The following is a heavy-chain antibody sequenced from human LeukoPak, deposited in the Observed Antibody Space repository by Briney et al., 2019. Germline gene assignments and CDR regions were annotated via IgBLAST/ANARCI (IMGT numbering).Heavy chain of an antibody. J-gene: IGHJ5*02. Sequence: ASVKVSCKASGYTFTGYYMHWVRQAPGQGGGWVGWINPNSGGTNYAQKFQGRVTMTRDTSISTAYMELSRLRSDDTAVYYCASVRDYGEYNWFDPWGQGTLVTVSS. V-gene: IGHV1-2*02. CDR2: INPNSGGT. CDR3: ASVRDYGEYNWFDP. CDR1: GYTFTGYY. D-gene: IGHD4-17*01.